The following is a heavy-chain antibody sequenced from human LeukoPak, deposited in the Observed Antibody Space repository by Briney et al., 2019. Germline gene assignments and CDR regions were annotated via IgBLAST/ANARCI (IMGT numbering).Heavy chain of an antibody. D-gene: IGHD2/OR15-2a*01. J-gene: IGHJ4*02. V-gene: IGHV4-59*01. CDR3: ARNMAY. CDR1: GGSISDYY. Sequence: SETLSLTCTVPGGSISDYYWSWIRQPPGKGLEWIGYIYYSGSTNYNPSLKSRVTISLDTSKNQLSLTLNSVTAADTAVYYCARNMAYWGQGTLVTVSS. CDR2: IYYSGST.